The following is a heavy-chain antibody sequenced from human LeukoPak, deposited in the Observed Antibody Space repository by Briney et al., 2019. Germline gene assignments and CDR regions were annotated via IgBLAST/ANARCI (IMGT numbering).Heavy chain of an antibody. Sequence: PGGSLRLSCAASGFTFSSYAMSWVRQAPGKGLEWVSAISGSGGSTYYADSVKGRFTISRDNSKNTLYLQMNSLRAEDTAVYYCAKVTGRGSLFGSQKYYFDYWGQGTLVTVSS. D-gene: IGHD3-10*01. V-gene: IGHV3-23*01. CDR2: ISGSGGST. CDR3: AKVTGRGSLFGSQKYYFDY. CDR1: GFTFSSYA. J-gene: IGHJ4*02.